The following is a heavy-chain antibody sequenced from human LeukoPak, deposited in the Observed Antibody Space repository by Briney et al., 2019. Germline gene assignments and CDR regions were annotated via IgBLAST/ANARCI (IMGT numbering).Heavy chain of an antibody. CDR2: AHGDGYSI. J-gene: IGHJ4*02. CDR1: GFPFSSYA. CDR3: ARAQVGAPTDF. V-gene: IGHV3-74*01. D-gene: IGHD1-26*01. Sequence: GGSLRLSCAASGFPFSSYAMYWVRQAPGKGLVWVARAHGDGYSISYADSVRGRFTISRDNAKDTLYLHMNSLRPEDTAVYYCARAQVGAPTDFWGQGTLVTVSS.